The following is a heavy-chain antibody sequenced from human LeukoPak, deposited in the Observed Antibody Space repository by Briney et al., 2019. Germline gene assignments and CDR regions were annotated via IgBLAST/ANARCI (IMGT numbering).Heavy chain of an antibody. CDR1: GFTFSSDA. D-gene: IGHD3-22*01. CDR3: AKGPQSDRVDI. Sequence: GGSLRVSCAASGFTFSSDAMSCVRQAPGKGLGWVSAISGSGGSTYYADSVKGRFTISRDNSKNSLYLKMNSLRAEDTAVYYCAKGPQSDRVDIRGQGTMVTVSS. J-gene: IGHJ3*02. V-gene: IGHV3-23*01. CDR2: ISGSGGST.